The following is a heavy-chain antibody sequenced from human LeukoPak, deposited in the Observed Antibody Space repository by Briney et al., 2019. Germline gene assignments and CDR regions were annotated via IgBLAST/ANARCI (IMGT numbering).Heavy chain of an antibody. CDR1: GFTFSDYD. Sequence: GGSLRLSCAASGFTFSDYDMNWVRQAPGKGLEWVSGISCNSGTICYADSVKGRFTISRDNAKNSLYLQMNSLRAEDTALYYCAKTQDVYCSGGSGYRGTIFDYWGEGTLVTVPS. CDR2: ISCNSGTI. V-gene: IGHV3-9*01. CDR3: AKTQDVYCSGGSGYRGTIFDY. J-gene: IGHJ4*02. D-gene: IGHD2-15*01.